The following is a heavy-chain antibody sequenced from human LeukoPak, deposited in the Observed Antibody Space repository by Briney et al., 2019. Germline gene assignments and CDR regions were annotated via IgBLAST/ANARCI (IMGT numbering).Heavy chain of an antibody. CDR3: ARDSAGNDY. D-gene: IGHD6-13*01. CDR2: IKQDGSEK. J-gene: IGHJ4*02. V-gene: IGHV3-7*01. Sequence: GGSLRLSCAASGFTFSTYWMSWVRQAPGKGLEWVANIKQDGSEKYYVDSVKGRFTISRDNAKTSLYLQMNSLRAEDTAMYYCARDSAGNDYWGQGTLVTVSS. CDR1: GFTFSTYW.